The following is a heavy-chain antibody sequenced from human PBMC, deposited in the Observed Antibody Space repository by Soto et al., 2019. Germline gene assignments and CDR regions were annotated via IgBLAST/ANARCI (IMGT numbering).Heavy chain of an antibody. CDR2: IYYSGST. V-gene: IGHV4-59*01. D-gene: IGHD3-10*01. CDR1: GGSISSYY. Sequence: SETLSLTCTVAGGSISSYYWSWIRQPPGKGLEWIGYIYYSGSTNYNPSLKSRVTISVDTSKNQFSLKLSSVTAADTAVYYCARAAHSMVRGVIDWFDPWGQGTLVTVSS. CDR3: ARAAHSMVRGVIDWFDP. J-gene: IGHJ5*02.